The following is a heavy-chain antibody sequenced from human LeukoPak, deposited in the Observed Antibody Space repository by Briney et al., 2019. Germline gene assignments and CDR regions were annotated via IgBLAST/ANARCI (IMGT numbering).Heavy chain of an antibody. CDR1: GGSISSYY. J-gene: IGHJ6*02. CDR3: AGVYCGGDCSNYYGMDV. CDR2: IYYSGST. Sequence: SETLSLTCTVSGGSISSYYWSWIRQPPGKGLEWIGYIYYSGSTNYNPSLKSRVTISVDTSKNQFSLKLSSVTAADTAVYFCAGVYCGGDCSNYYGMDVWGQGTTVTVSS. D-gene: IGHD2-21*02. V-gene: IGHV4-59*01.